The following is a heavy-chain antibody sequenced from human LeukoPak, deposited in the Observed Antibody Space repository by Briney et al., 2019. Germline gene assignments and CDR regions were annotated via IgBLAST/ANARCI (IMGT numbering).Heavy chain of an antibody. D-gene: IGHD6-13*01. J-gene: IGHJ4*02. CDR2: ISSTSSYI. Sequence: GGSLRLSCAASGFTFNNYALTWVRQTPGKGLEWVSFISSTSSYIYYADSVKGRFTISRDNAKNSLYLQMNSLRAEDTAVYYCARADSSSWTLDYWGQGTLVTVSS. CDR3: ARADSSSWTLDY. V-gene: IGHV3-21*01. CDR1: GFTFNNYA.